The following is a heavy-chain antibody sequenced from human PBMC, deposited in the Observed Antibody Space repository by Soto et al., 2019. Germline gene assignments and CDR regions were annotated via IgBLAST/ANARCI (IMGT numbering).Heavy chain of an antibody. CDR2: ISYDGSNK. J-gene: IGHJ4*02. CDR1: GFTFSSYA. D-gene: IGHD1-26*01. V-gene: IGHV3-30-3*01. Sequence: PVGSLRLSCAASGFTFSSYAMHWVRQAPGKGLEWVAVISYDGSNKYYADSVKGRFTISRDNSKNTLYLQMNSLRAEDTAVYYCARDEISGSYFDYWGQGTLVTVSS. CDR3: ARDEISGSYFDY.